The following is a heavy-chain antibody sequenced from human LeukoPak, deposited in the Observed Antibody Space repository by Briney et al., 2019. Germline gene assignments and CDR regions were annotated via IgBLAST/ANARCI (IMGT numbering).Heavy chain of an antibody. CDR1: GGSISSYH. CDR2: IYYSGST. D-gene: IGHD3-3*01. J-gene: IGHJ4*02. CDR3: ARGDFIPSPTLKDDL. V-gene: IGHV4-59*12. Sequence: SETLSLTCTVSGGSISSYHWSWIRQPPGKGLEWIGYIYYSGSTNYNPSLESRVTISVDTSKNQLSLKLSSVTAADTAVYYCARGDFIPSPTLKDDLWGQGTLVTVSS.